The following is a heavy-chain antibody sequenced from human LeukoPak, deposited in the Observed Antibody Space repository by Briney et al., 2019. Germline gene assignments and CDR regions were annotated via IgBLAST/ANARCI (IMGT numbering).Heavy chain of an antibody. V-gene: IGHV3-23*01. CDR3: AKEVAVAGDYYYYYGMDV. D-gene: IGHD6-19*01. Sequence: GGSLRRSCAASGFTFSSYAMSWVRQAPGKGLEWVSAISGSGGGTYYADSVKGRFTISRDNSKNTLYLQMNSLRAEDTAVYYCAKEVAVAGDYYYYYGMDVWGQGTTVTVSS. CDR1: GFTFSSYA. CDR2: ISGSGGGT. J-gene: IGHJ6*02.